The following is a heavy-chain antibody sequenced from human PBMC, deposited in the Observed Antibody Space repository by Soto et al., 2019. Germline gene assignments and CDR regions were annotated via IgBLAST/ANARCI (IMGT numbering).Heavy chain of an antibody. Sequence: SETLSLTCTVYGGAFSGYHWNWVRQPPGKGLEWIGEINHSGSTDYNPSLRSRVTMSLDTSKNHFSLKLSSVTAADTAVYYCARGPRWLQLQYFQHWGQGTLVTVSS. CDR3: ARGPRWLQLQYFQH. V-gene: IGHV4-34*01. CDR2: INHSGST. CDR1: GGAFSGYH. J-gene: IGHJ1*01. D-gene: IGHD5-12*01.